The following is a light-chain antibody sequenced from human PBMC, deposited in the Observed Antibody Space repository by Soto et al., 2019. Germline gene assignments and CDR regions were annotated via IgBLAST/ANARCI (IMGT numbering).Light chain of an antibody. CDR1: SGHSDYA. J-gene: IGLJ2*01. CDR2: VNSDGSH. V-gene: IGLV4-69*01. CDR3: QTWGTAIVV. Sequence: QLVLTQSPSASASLGASVKLTCTLSSGHSDYAIAWHQQQPEKGPRYLMKVNSDGSHNKGDGIPDRFSGASSGAERYLTISSLQSEDEADYYCQTWGTAIVVFGGGTKLTVL.